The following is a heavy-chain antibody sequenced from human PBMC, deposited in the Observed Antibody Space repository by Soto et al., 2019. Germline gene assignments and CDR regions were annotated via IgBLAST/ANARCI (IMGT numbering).Heavy chain of an antibody. CDR2: IYYSGST. CDR3: ARVEEYYYDSSGDGFDY. CDR1: GGSISSSSYY. Sequence: SETLSLTCTVSGGSISSSSYYWGWIRQPPGKGLEWIGSIYYSGSTYYNQSLKSRVTISVDTSKNQFSLKLSSVTAADTSVYYCARVEEYYYDSSGDGFDYWGQGTLVTVSS. J-gene: IGHJ4*02. V-gene: IGHV4-39*01. D-gene: IGHD3-22*01.